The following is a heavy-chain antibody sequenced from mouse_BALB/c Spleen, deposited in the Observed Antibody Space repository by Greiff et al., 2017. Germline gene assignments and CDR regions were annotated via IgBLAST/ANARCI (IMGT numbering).Heavy chain of an antibody. CDR1: GFTFSSFG. D-gene: IGHD2-4*01. V-gene: IGHV5-17*02. J-gene: IGHJ2*01. CDR2: ISSGSSTI. Sequence: EVQGVESGGGLVQPGGSRKLSCAASGFTFSSFGMHWVRQAPEKGLEWVAYISSGSSTIYYADTVKGRFTISRDNPKNTLFLQMTSLRSEDTAMYYCARDDYDGGVLDYWGQGTTLTVSS. CDR3: ARDDYDGGVLDY.